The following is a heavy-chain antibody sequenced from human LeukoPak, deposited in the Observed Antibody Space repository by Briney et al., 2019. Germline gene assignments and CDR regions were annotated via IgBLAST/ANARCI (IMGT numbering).Heavy chain of an antibody. CDR2: INWKGIRT. CDR1: GFRFDDYG. D-gene: IGHD3-22*01. V-gene: IGHV3-20*04. Sequence: GGSLRLSCAASGFRFDDYGMTWVRQAPGKELEWVSGINWKGIRTGYADSVKGRFTISRDNAKNSLYLQMNSLRAEDTAFYYCARAALTRYWYESSFDHDTFYYYMDVWGKGTTVIVSS. CDR3: ARAALTRYWYESSFDHDTFYYYMDV. J-gene: IGHJ6*03.